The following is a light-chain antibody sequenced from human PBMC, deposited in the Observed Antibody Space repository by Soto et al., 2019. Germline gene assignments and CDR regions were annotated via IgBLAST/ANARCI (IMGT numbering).Light chain of an antibody. CDR1: QTINNI. J-gene: IGKJ1*01. Sequence: ETVMTQSPATLSVSPGEGATLSCRASQTINNILAWYQQKPGQAPRLLIYGASRRATGVPARFSGSGSGTEFTLTISSLQSEDFAVYYCQHYNNGPRFGQGTKVDVK. CDR3: QHYNNGPR. CDR2: GAS. V-gene: IGKV3-15*01.